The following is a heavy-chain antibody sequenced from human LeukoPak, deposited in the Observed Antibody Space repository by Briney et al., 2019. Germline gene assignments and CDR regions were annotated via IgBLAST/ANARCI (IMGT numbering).Heavy chain of an antibody. J-gene: IGHJ1*01. D-gene: IGHD6-19*01. CDR3: AXXGVRQWLVXYFQH. CDR1: GGSFSGYY. V-gene: IGHV4-34*01. Sequence: SETLSLTCAVYGGSFSGYYWSWIRQPPGQGLEWIGEINHSGSTNYNPSLKSRLTISVDTSKHQFSLKMHSVTAADTSVYYFAXXGVRQWLVXYFQHWGQGTLVTVSS. CDR2: INHSGST.